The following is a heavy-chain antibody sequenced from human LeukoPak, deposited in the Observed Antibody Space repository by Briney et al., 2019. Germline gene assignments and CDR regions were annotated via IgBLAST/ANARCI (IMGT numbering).Heavy chain of an antibody. CDR3: TREYSSGWPFDL. D-gene: IGHD6-19*01. CDR1: GFTFSGSA. V-gene: IGHV3-73*01. Sequence: GGSLRLSCAASGFTFSGSAMHWVRQASGKGLEWVGRIRSKANSYATAYAASVKGRFTISRDDSRNRAYLQMSSLRTEDTAVYYCTREYSSGWPFDLWGQGTLVTVSS. CDR2: IRSKANSYAT. J-gene: IGHJ4*02.